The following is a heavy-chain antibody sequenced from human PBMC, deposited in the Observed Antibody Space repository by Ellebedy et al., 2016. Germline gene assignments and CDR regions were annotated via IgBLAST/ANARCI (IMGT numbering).Heavy chain of an antibody. V-gene: IGHV5-51*01. CDR2: IYPGDSDT. Sequence: GESLKISCKGSGYSFTSYWIGWVRQMPGKGLEWMGIIYPGDSDTRYSPSFQGQVTISADKSISTAYLQWSSLKASDTAMYYCARGPRESLWFGELFALDYWGQGTLVTVSS. CDR1: GYSFTSYW. J-gene: IGHJ4*02. CDR3: ARGPRESLWFGELFALDY. D-gene: IGHD3-10*01.